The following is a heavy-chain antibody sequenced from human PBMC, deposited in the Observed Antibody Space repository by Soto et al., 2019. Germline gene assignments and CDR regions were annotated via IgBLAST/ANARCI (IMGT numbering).Heavy chain of an antibody. CDR1: GGSISSYY. V-gene: IGHV4-59*01. D-gene: IGHD5-12*01. Sequence: SETLSLTCTVSGGSISSYYWSWIRQPPGKGLEWIGYIYYSGSTNYNPSIKSQVTISVDTSKNQFSLKMSSVTAADTDVYYCASLQTRYSGYDPFIWGQGTMVTVSS. J-gene: IGHJ3*02. CDR3: ASLQTRYSGYDPFI. CDR2: IYYSGST.